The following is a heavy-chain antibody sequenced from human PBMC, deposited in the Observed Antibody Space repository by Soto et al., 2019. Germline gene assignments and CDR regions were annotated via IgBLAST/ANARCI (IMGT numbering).Heavy chain of an antibody. CDR1: GGTFSSYA. V-gene: IGHV1-69*01. J-gene: IGHJ5*02. CDR2: IIPIFGTA. D-gene: IGHD3-9*01. CDR3: ARDAKKAETGLGGFDP. Sequence: QVQLVQSGAEVKKPGSSVKVSCKASGGTFSSYAISWVRQAPGQGLEWMGGIIPIFGTANYAQKFQGRVTITADESTSTAYMELSSLRSEDTAVFYCARDAKKAETGLGGFDPWGQGTLVTVSS.